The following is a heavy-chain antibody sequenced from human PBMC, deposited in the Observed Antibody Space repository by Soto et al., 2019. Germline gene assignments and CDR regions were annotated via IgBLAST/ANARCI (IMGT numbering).Heavy chain of an antibody. Sequence: QVQLVQSGAEVKKPGASVKVSCKASGYTFTSYGISWVRQAPGQGLEWMGWISAYNGNTNYAQKLQGRVTMTTDTSTSTAYMELRSLRSDDTAVYYCARAARYYYDSSGYYDPFDYWGQGTLVTVSS. D-gene: IGHD3-22*01. CDR2: ISAYNGNT. J-gene: IGHJ4*02. V-gene: IGHV1-18*01. CDR3: ARAARYYYDSSGYYDPFDY. CDR1: GYTFTSYG.